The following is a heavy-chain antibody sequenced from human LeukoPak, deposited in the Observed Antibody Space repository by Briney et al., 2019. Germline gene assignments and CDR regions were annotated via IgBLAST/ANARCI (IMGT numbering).Heavy chain of an antibody. CDR1: RYSFANYW. D-gene: IGHD6-6*01. V-gene: IGHV5-51*01. CDR3: AKSVSSDY. Sequence: PGESLKISCQDSRYSFANYWIGWVRQMPGKGLEWMGIIHLGGSETRYSPSFQGRVTISADKSISTAYLQWSSLKASDTAMYYCAKSVSSDYWGQGTLVTVSS. CDR2: IHLGGSET. J-gene: IGHJ4*02.